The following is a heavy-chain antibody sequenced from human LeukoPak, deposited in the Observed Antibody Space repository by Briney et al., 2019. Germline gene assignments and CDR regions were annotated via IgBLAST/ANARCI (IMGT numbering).Heavy chain of an antibody. CDR3: ARFKGGSGFDY. J-gene: IGHJ4*02. CDR1: GGSLTTTNFD. D-gene: IGHD1-26*01. CDR2: ISSSGQI. Sequence: PSQTLSLTSAVSGGSLTTTNFDWAWLRHPPGQGVEWIATISSSGQIYYNPYLMSRVTICVDTSKNQFSLDLTSVTGADTSLFYCARFKGGSGFDYWGRGILVIVS. V-gene: IGHV4-39*01.